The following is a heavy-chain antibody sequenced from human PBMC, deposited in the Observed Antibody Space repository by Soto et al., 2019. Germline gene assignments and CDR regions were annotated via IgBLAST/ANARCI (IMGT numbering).Heavy chain of an antibody. J-gene: IGHJ6*02. D-gene: IGHD1-7*01. V-gene: IGHV1-69*12. Sequence: QVQLVQSGAEVKKPGSSVKVSCKASGGTFSSYAISWVRQAPGQGLEWMGGIIPIFGTANYAQKFQGRVTITADXPXXXAXXELSSLRSEDTAVYYCARDRRYNWNSDYYYYGMDVWGQGTTVTVSS. CDR2: IIPIFGTA. CDR1: GGTFSSYA. CDR3: ARDRRYNWNSDYYYYGMDV.